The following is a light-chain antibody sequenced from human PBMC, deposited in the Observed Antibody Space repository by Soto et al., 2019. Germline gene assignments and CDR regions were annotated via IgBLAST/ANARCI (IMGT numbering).Light chain of an antibody. V-gene: IGKV1-39*01. CDR3: QQSFNTPRT. CDR2: AAS. CDR1: QSISRF. J-gene: IGKJ1*01. Sequence: DIQMTQSPSSLSASVGDRVTITCRASQSISRFLNWYQHKPGKAPKFLIYAASNLQSGVPSRFSGSGSGTDFTLTISSPQPEDFATYYCQQSFNTPRTFGQGTKVDIK.